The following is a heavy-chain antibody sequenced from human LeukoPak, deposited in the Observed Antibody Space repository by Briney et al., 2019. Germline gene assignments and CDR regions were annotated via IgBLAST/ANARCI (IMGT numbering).Heavy chain of an antibody. CDR1: GFTFSDYY. Sequence: GGSLGLSCAASGFTFSDYYMSWIRQAPGKGLEWVSYIISSGSSKYYADSVKGRFTISRDNAKNSLYLQMNSLRAEDTAVYYCARDRNYYYDSSGYSDYWGQGTLVTISS. V-gene: IGHV3-11*01. CDR2: IISSGSSK. CDR3: ARDRNYYYDSSGYSDY. D-gene: IGHD3-22*01. J-gene: IGHJ4*02.